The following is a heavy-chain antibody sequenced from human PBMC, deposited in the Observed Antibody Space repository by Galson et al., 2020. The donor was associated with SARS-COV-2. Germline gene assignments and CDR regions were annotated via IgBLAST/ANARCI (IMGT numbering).Heavy chain of an antibody. J-gene: IGHJ4*02. V-gene: IGHV1-58*01. CDR1: GFTFPSSA. D-gene: IGHD4-17*01. CDR3: AALWAGMTTGGGY. Sequence: SVTVSCKASGFTFPSSAVQWVRQARGQRLAWIGWVVICTGNTHYAQDFQERVTITRDMSTNTAYMELSSLRSEDTAVYYCAALWAGMTTGGGYWGQGTLVTVSS. CDR2: VVICTGNT.